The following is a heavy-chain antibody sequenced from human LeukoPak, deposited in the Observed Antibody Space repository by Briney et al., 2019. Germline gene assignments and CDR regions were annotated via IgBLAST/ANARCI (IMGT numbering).Heavy chain of an antibody. CDR2: IWYDGSNK. CDR3: ANTLRTGYSSGWYYFDY. J-gene: IGHJ4*02. CDR1: GLTFSSYG. V-gene: IGHV3-33*06. D-gene: IGHD6-19*01. Sequence: GGSLRLSCAASGLTFSSYGMHGVRQAPGKGVEGVAVIWYDGSNKYYADSVNGLFTISRDNSKNTLYLQMNSLRAEDTAVYYCANTLRTGYSSGWYYFDYWGQGTLVTVSS.